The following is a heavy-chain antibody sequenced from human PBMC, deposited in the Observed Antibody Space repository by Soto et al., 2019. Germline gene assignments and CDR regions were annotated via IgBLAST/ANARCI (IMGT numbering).Heavy chain of an antibody. V-gene: IGHV3-53*01. CDR2: IYSGGST. CDR3: ARDRVESGYPAHFQH. Sequence: EVQLVESGGGLIQPGGSLRLSCAASGFTVSSNYMSWVRQAPGKGLEWVSVIYSGGSTYYADSVKGRLTISRDNSKNTLYLQMNRLRAEDTAVYYCARDRVESGYPAHFQHWGQGTLVTVSS. D-gene: IGHD3-22*01. J-gene: IGHJ1*01. CDR1: GFTVSSNY.